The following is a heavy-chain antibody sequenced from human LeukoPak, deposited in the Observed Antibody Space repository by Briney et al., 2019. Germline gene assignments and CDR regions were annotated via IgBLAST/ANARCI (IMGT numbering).Heavy chain of an antibody. CDR3: AREGYSHGYNKSRAIDI. Sequence: GGSLRLSCAASGFTFSSYEMNWVRQAPGKGLEWVSYISSSGSTIYYADSVKGRFTISRDNAKNSLYLQMNSLRAEDTAVYYCAREGYSHGYNKSRAIDIWGERTMVTLSS. J-gene: IGHJ3*02. D-gene: IGHD5-18*01. V-gene: IGHV3-48*03. CDR1: GFTFSSYE. CDR2: ISSSGSTI.